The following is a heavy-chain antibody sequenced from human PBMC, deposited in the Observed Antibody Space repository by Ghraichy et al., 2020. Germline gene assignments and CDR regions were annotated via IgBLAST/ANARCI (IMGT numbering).Heavy chain of an antibody. CDR2: INGDGSRI. V-gene: IGHV3-74*03. D-gene: IGHD4-23*01. CDR1: GFTFSSHW. J-gene: IGHJ4*02. CDR3: VRGSGNSPPPFDY. Sequence: GGSLRLSCAASGFTFSSHWMHWVHQVPGKGLMWVLCINGDGSRIMYAESVKGRFTISRDNAKNTLYLLMTSLRADDTAVYYCVRGSGNSPPPFDYWCQGTLVTVSS.